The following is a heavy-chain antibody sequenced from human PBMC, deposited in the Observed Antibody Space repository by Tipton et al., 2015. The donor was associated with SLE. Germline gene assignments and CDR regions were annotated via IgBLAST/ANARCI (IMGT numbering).Heavy chain of an antibody. Sequence: TLSLTCAVYGGSFSSYSWSWIRQPPGKGLEWIGEINHSGSTNYNPSLKSRVTISVDTSKNQFSLQLSSVTAADTAVYYCAREVEGYSSDWYYYYYYMDVWGKGTTVTVSS. D-gene: IGHD6-19*01. CDR2: INHSGST. V-gene: IGHV4-34*01. CDR3: AREVEGYSSDWYYYYYYMDV. J-gene: IGHJ6*03. CDR1: GGSFSSYS.